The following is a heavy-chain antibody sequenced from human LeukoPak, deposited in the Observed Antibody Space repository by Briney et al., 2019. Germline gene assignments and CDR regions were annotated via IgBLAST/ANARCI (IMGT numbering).Heavy chain of an antibody. CDR3: ARTYYDILTGYNPYFDY. CDR1: GFTFYNSA. V-gene: IGHV3-21*01. J-gene: IGHJ4*02. Sequence: GGSLRLSCAASGFTFYNSAMNWVRQAPGKGLEWVSSITASSTAIYSADSVKGRFTISRDNAKNFLYLQMNSLRAEDTAVYYCARTYYDILTGYNPYFDYWGQAILVTVSS. D-gene: IGHD3-9*01. CDR2: ITASSTAI.